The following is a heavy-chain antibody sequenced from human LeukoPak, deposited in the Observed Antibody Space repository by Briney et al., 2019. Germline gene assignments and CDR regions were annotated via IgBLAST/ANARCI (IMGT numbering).Heavy chain of an antibody. D-gene: IGHD3-22*01. Sequence: GGSLRLSCAASGFTFSSYAMSWVRQAPGKGLEWVSAICGSGGSAYYADSVKGRFTISRDNSKNTLYLQMNSLRAEDTAVYYCAKRRSDSSGYYYQYFDYWGQGTLVTVSS. V-gene: IGHV3-23*01. J-gene: IGHJ4*02. CDR2: ICGSGGSA. CDR3: AKRRSDSSGYYYQYFDY. CDR1: GFTFSSYA.